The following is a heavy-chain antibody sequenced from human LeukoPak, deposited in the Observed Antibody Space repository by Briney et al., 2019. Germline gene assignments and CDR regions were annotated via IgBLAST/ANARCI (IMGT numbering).Heavy chain of an antibody. Sequence: SVKVSCKASGFTFTSSAMQWVRQARGQRLEWIGWIAVGSGNTNYAQKFQERVTITRDMSTSTAYMELSSLRSEDTAVYYCAADLRGYSYGSYYYYYGMDVWGQGTTVTVSS. J-gene: IGHJ6*02. CDR3: AADLRGYSYGSYYYYYGMDV. CDR1: GFTFTSSA. V-gene: IGHV1-58*02. CDR2: IAVGSGNT. D-gene: IGHD5-18*01.